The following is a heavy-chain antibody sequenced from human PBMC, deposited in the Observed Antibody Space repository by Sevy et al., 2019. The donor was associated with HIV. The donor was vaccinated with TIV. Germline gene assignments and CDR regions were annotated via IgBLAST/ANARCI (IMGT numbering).Heavy chain of an antibody. Sequence: SGPTLVNPTQTLTLICTFSGFSLSTSGVGVGWIRQPPGKALEWHALIYWDDDKRYSPSLKNRLTITKDTSKDQVVLTMTNLDPVDTATYYCAHRHCEGTVEVPAACLGTFDIWGQGTMVTVSS. J-gene: IGHJ3*02. V-gene: IGHV2-5*02. CDR2: IYWDDDK. D-gene: IGHD2-2*01. CDR1: GFSLSTSGVG. CDR3: AHRHCEGTVEVPAACLGTFDI.